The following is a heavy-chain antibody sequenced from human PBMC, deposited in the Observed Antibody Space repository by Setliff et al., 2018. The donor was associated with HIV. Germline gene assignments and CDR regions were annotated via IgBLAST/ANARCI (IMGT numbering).Heavy chain of an antibody. V-gene: IGHV4-59*11. D-gene: IGHD3-3*01. CDR2: IYYSGFT. J-gene: IGHJ5*02. CDR1: GGSISSHY. CDR3: ARTYYDFWSGSYSYKWFDP. Sequence: PSETLSLTCTVSGGSISSHYWSWIRQPPGKGLEWIGYIYYSGFTNYNPSLKSRVTISIDTSKNQFSLKLSSVPAADTAFYYCARTYYDFWSGSYSYKWFDPWGQGTLVTVSS.